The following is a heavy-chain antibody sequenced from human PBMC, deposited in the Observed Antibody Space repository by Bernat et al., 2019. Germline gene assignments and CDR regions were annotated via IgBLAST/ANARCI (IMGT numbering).Heavy chain of an antibody. CDR3: ANWDDGSVAGTLSGGY. V-gene: IGHV3-23*01. J-gene: IGHJ4*02. D-gene: IGHD6-19*01. CDR1: GFTFSSYA. CDR2: ISGSGGST. Sequence: ELQLLESGGGLVQPGGSLRLSCAASGFTFSSYAMSWVRQAPGKGLGWVSSISGSGGSTYYADSVKGRFTISRDNSKNTLYLQMNSLRAEDTAVYYCANWDDGSVAGTLSGGYWGQGTLVTVSS.